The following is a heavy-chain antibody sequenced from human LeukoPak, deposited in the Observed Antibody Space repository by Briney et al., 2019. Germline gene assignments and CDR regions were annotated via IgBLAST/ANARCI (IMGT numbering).Heavy chain of an antibody. CDR1: GYTFTSYD. Sequence: ASVKVSCKASGYTFTSYDINWVRQATGQGREWMGWMNPNSGNTGYEQKYQGRVTMTRNTSISTAYIELRSLRSDDTAVYYCARGMGSGSYSAAYYFDYWGQGTLVTVSS. CDR2: MNPNSGNT. V-gene: IGHV1-8*01. CDR3: ARGMGSGSYSAAYYFDY. J-gene: IGHJ4*02. D-gene: IGHD3-22*01.